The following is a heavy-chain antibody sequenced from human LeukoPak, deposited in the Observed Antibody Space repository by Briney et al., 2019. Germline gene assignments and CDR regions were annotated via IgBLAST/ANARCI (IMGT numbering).Heavy chain of an antibody. V-gene: IGHV3-23*01. D-gene: IGHD3-10*01. CDR1: GFTFSIYS. Sequence: PGGSLRLSCVASGFTFSIYSMSWVRQAPGKGLEWVSNIDSGGRTYFGDSVKGRFTISRDDSKNTLYLQMSSLRGEDTAVYYCAYGSGIDERFDPWGRGTLVTVSS. J-gene: IGHJ5*02. CDR3: AYGSGIDERFDP. CDR2: IDSGGRT.